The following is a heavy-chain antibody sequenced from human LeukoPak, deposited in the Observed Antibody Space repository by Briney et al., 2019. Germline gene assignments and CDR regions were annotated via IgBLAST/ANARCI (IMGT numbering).Heavy chain of an antibody. CDR1: GGSISSGSYY. D-gene: IGHD5-18*01. CDR3: ARYSYGTFDY. J-gene: IGHJ4*02. CDR2: IYRSGST. V-gene: IGHV4-61*09. Sequence: PSQTLSLTCTVSGGSISSGSYYWSWIRQPAGKRLEWIGHIYRSGSTNYNPSLKSRVTISVDTSKNQFSLKLSSVTAADTAVYYCARYSYGTFDYWGQGTLVTVSS.